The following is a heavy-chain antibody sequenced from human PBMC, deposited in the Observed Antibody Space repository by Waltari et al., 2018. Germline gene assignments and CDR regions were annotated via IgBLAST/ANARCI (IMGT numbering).Heavy chain of an antibody. V-gene: IGHV4-59*11. CDR2: IYYSGRT. J-gene: IGHJ3*02. D-gene: IGHD3-10*01. Sequence: QVQLQESGPGLVKPSETLSLTCPVSGGSISSHYWSWIRQPPGTGLEWLGYIYYSGRTNYNPSRKSRGTISVDTSKNQFSRKLSSVTAADTAGYYCARDPYYYGSGSYGHAFDIWGQGTMVTVSS. CDR1: GGSISSHY. CDR3: ARDPYYYGSGSYGHAFDI.